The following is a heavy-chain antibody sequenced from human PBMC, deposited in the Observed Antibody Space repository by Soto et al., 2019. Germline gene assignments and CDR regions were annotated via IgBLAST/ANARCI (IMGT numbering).Heavy chain of an antibody. V-gene: IGHV4-59*01. Sequence: SETLSLTCTVSGGSISNYYWSWIRQPPGKGLEWIGYIYYSGSTNYNPSLKSRVTISVDTSKNQFSLKLNSVTAADTAMYYCAKEDDFWSGYLAYWGQGILVTVSS. CDR1: GGSISNYY. CDR2: IYYSGST. CDR3: AKEDDFWSGYLAY. D-gene: IGHD3-3*01. J-gene: IGHJ4*02.